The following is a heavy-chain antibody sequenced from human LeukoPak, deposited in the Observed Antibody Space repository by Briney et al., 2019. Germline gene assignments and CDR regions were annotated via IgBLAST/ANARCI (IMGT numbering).Heavy chain of an antibody. J-gene: IGHJ5*02. CDR2: IYPGDSDT. D-gene: IGHD3-10*01. V-gene: IGHV5-51*01. CDR1: EYSFTSYW. Sequence: GESLKISCKGSEYSFTSYWIGWVRLMPGKGLEWMGIIYPGDSDTRYSPSFQGQVTISADKSISTAYLQWSSLKASDTAMYYCALYITMVRGVISWFDPWGQGTLVTVSS. CDR3: ALYITMVRGVISWFDP.